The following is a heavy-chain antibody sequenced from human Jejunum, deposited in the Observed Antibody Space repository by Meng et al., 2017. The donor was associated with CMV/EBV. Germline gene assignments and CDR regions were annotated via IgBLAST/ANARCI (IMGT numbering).Heavy chain of an antibody. D-gene: IGHD3-16*01. CDR1: GFTFSTYA. Sequence: VQVVDAGCGFVQLWRHCALPCAASGFTFSTYAMNWVRQAPGKGLEWVSGISGSSGTTYYADTVKGRFTISRDDSKNTLYLQMNSLRAEDTAVYYCVNRGWLESWGQGTLVTVSS. V-gene: IGHV3-23*04. CDR3: VNRGWLES. CDR2: ISGSSGTT. J-gene: IGHJ5*01.